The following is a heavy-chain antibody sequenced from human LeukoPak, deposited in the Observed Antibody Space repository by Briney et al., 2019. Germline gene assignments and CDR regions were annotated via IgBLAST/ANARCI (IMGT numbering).Heavy chain of an antibody. Sequence: GGSLRLSCAASGFTFSSYWMSWVRQAPGKELEWVANIKQDGSEKYYVDSVKGRFTISRDNAKNSLYLQMNSLRAEDTAVYYCARDLASYGDYFTDYWGQGTLVTVSS. J-gene: IGHJ4*02. D-gene: IGHD4-17*01. CDR2: IKQDGSEK. V-gene: IGHV3-7*01. CDR1: GFTFSSYW. CDR3: ARDLASYGDYFTDY.